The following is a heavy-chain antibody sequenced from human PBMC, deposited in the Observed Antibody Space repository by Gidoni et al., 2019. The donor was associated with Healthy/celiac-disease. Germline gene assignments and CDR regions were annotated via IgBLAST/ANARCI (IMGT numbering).Heavy chain of an antibody. J-gene: IGHJ6*02. CDR2: IYYSGST. V-gene: IGHV4-39*07. CDR1: GGSISSSSYY. CDR3: ASGLTHYDSSGYYYYYYGMDV. Sequence: QLQLQESGPGLVKPSATLSLTCTVSGGSISSSSYYWGWIRQPPGKGLEWIGSIYYSGSTYYNPSLKSRVTISVDTSKNQFSLKLSSVTAADTAVYYCASGLTHYDSSGYYYYYYGMDVWGQGTTVTVSS. D-gene: IGHD3-22*01.